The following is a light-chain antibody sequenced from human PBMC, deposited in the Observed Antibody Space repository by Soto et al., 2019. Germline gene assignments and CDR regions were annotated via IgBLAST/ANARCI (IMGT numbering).Light chain of an antibody. CDR1: QSVSSSY. CDR3: HQYNNWPPVT. V-gene: IGKV3-15*01. Sequence: EIVLTQSPGTLSLSPGERATLSCRASQSVSSSYLAWYQQKVGQVPRLLIRDASTRATGVPDRFSGSGSGTEFTLTISSLQSEDSAVYYCHQYNNWPPVTFGGGTKVDIK. CDR2: DAS. J-gene: IGKJ4*01.